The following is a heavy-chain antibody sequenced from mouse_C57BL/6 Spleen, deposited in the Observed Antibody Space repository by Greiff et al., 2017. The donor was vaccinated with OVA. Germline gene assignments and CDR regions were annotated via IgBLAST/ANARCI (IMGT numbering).Heavy chain of an antibody. J-gene: IGHJ1*03. CDR2: IYPGDGGT. Sequence: QVQLKESGPELVKPGASVKISCKASGYAFSSSWMNWVKQRPGKGLEWIGRIYPGDGGTNYNGKFKGKATLTADKSSRTAYMQLSSLTSEDSAVYFCARSIDYGSSHWYFDVWGTGTTVTVSS. CDR1: GYAFSSSW. D-gene: IGHD1-1*01. CDR3: ARSIDYGSSHWYFDV. V-gene: IGHV1-82*01.